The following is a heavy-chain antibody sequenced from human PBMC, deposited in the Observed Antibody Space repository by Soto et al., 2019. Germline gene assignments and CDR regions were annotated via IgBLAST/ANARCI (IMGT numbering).Heavy chain of an antibody. D-gene: IGHD6-19*01. J-gene: IGHJ4*02. CDR3: ARQHPLDSRVWST. Sequence: PGESLKISCKVSGDSFTGFWIGWVRQMPGKGLEWLGSIYPRDSDTRYSPSFQGQVTISADKSLSTAYLQWNSLQASDTAIYYCARQHPLDSRVWSTWGQGTLVTVSS. CDR2: IYPRDSDT. CDR1: GDSFTGFW. V-gene: IGHV5-51*01.